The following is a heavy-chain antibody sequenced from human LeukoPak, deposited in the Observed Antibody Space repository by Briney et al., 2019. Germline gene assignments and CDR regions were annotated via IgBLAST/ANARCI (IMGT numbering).Heavy chain of an antibody. V-gene: IGHV1-2*02. CDR3: ARENQNNWFDP. CDR1: GYTFTGYY. Sequence: ASVKVSCKASGYTFTGYYMHWVRQAPGQGLEWMGWINPNSGGANYAQKFQGRVTMTRDTSISTAYMELSRLRSDNTAVYYCARENQNNWFDPWGQGTLVTVSS. D-gene: IGHD1-14*01. J-gene: IGHJ5*02. CDR2: INPNSGGA.